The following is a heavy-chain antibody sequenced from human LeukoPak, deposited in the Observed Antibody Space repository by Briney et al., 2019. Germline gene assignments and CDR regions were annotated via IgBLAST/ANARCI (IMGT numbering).Heavy chain of an antibody. J-gene: IGHJ6*02. CDR2: IYYSGST. Sequence: SETLSLTCTVSGGSISSYYWSWIRQPPGKGLEGIGDIYYSGSTNYNPSLKSRVTISVDTSKNQFSLKLSSVTAADTAVYYCARSEQQTYYYYYGMDVWGQGTTVTVSS. D-gene: IGHD6-13*01. CDR3: ARSEQQTYYYYYGMDV. V-gene: IGHV4-59*01. CDR1: GGSISSYY.